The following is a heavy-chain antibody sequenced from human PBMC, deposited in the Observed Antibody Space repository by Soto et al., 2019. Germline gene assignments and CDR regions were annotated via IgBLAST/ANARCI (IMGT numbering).Heavy chain of an antibody. V-gene: IGHV1-69*12. D-gene: IGHD2-15*01. J-gene: IGHJ3*02. CDR3: ARAGRGYCSGGSCYGAFDI. Sequence: QVHLVQSGAEVKKPGSSVKVSCKASGGTFSSYAISWVRQAPGQGLEWMGGITPIFGTANYAQKFQGRVTITADESTSTAYMELSSLRSDDTAVYYCARAGRGYCSGGSCYGAFDICGQWTMVTVSS. CDR1: GGTFSSYA. CDR2: ITPIFGTA.